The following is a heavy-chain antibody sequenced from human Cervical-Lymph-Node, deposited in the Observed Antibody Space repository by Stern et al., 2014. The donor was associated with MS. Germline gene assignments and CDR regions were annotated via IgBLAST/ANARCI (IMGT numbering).Heavy chain of an antibody. V-gene: IGHV3-30*04. D-gene: IGHD2-21*01. Sequence: VQLVESGGGVVQPGRSLRLSCGASGFTFSDYAIHWVRQAPGKGLEWVAIILYGQSTEYYADSVKGRFTISRDNSKNTVYLQMNSLRAEDTALYYCARGWHIASGDLAGHQTSDFWGQGTLVTVSS. J-gene: IGHJ4*02. CDR1: GFTFSDYA. CDR3: ARGWHIASGDLAGHQTSDF. CDR2: ILYGQSTE.